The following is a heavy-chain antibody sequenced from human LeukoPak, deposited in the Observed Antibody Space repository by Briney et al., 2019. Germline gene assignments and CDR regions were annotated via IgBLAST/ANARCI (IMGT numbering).Heavy chain of an antibody. D-gene: IGHD6-13*01. V-gene: IGHV3-30-3*01. CDR2: ISYDGSNK. CDR3: ARGLAAADDYFDY. CDR1: GFTFSSYA. J-gene: IGHJ4*02. Sequence: GGSLRLSCAASGFTFSSYAMHWVRRAPGKGLEWVAVISYDGSNKYYAGSVKGRFTISRDNSKNTLYLQMNSLRAEDTAVYYCARGLAAADDYFDYWGQGTLVTVSS.